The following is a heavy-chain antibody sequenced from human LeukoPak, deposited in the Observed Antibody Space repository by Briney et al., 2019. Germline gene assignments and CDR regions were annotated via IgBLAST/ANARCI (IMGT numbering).Heavy chain of an antibody. Sequence: PGGSLRLSCEASGFSFSSNWMSWVRQAPGKGLEWVANIKQDGSDKYYADSVKGRSAISRDNAKNSLYLQMNSLRDEDTAVYYCARDDSYYYDSSGYGTTPNWFDPWGQGTLVTVSS. CDR3: ARDDSYYYDSSGYGTTPNWFDP. CDR1: GFSFSSNW. V-gene: IGHV3-7*01. D-gene: IGHD3-22*01. J-gene: IGHJ5*02. CDR2: IKQDGSDK.